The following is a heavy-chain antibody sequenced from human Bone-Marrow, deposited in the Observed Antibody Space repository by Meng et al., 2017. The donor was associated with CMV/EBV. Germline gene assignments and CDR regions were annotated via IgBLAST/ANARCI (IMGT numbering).Heavy chain of an antibody. J-gene: IGHJ4*02. CDR2: IWYDGSNK. CDR3: PRVGVSGFRGLRDYYFDY. CDR1: GFTFSSYG. D-gene: IGHD3-16*01. V-gene: IGHV3-33*01. Sequence: GESLKISCAASGFTFSSYGMHWVRQAPGKGLEWVAVIWYDGSNKYYADSVKGRFTISRDNSKKTLYLQMNSLRAEDTAVYYCPRVGVSGFRGLRDYYFDYWGQGTLVTVSS.